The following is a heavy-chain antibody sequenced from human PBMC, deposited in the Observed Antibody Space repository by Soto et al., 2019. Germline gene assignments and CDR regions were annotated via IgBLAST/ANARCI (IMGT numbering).Heavy chain of an antibody. CDR2: INHSGST. CDR1: GGSFTGHF. V-gene: IGHV4-34*01. D-gene: IGHD3-22*01. J-gene: IGHJ6*02. CDR3: ARVDYDSSGYYSDYYYGMDV. Sequence: SETLSLTCTVSGGSFTGHFWSWVRQPPGKGLEWIGEINHSGSTNYNPSLKSRVTISVDTSKNQFSLKLSSVTAADTAVYYCARVDYDSSGYYSDYYYGMDVWGQGTTVTVSS.